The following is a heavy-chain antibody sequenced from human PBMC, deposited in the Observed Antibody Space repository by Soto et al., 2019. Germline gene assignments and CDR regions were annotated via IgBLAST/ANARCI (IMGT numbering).Heavy chain of an antibody. Sequence: PSETLSLTCTVSGGSISSGGYYWNWIRQHPGKGLEWIGYIYSSGSTYYTPSLKSRITISVDTSKNQFSLKLSSVTAADTAVYYCARDKGPTKDFFDWSPFDYWGQGTLVTVSS. D-gene: IGHD3-9*01. CDR1: GGSISSGGYY. J-gene: IGHJ4*02. CDR2: IYSSGST. V-gene: IGHV4-31*03. CDR3: ARDKGPTKDFFDWSPFDY.